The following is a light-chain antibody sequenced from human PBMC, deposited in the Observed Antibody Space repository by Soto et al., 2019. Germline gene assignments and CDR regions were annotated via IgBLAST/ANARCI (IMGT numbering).Light chain of an antibody. Sequence: ETVMSQSPGALSVSLGERATLSCRASQSVSIHLAWYQQKPGQAPRLLIYDTSTRATGIPARFSGSGSGTEFTLTISSLQPADFAVHYCPQYRKWPPNTSGQRTRLE. CDR2: DTS. V-gene: IGKV3-15*01. CDR3: PQYRKWPPNT. CDR1: QSVSIH. J-gene: IGKJ5*01.